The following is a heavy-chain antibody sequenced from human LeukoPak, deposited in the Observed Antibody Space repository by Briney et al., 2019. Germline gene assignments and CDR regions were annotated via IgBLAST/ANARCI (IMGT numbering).Heavy chain of an antibody. CDR3: ARIMITFGGARLYGMDV. Sequence: KPSETLSLTCTVSGGSISSYYWSWIRQPPGKGLEWIGYIYYSGSTNYNPSLKSRVTISVDTSKNQFSLKLSSVTAADTAVYYCARIMITFGGARLYGMDVWGQGTTVTVSS. CDR1: GGSISSYY. D-gene: IGHD3-16*01. CDR2: IYYSGST. J-gene: IGHJ6*02. V-gene: IGHV4-59*01.